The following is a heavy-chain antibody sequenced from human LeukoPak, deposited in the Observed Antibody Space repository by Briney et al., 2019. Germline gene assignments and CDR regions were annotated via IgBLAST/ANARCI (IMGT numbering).Heavy chain of an antibody. J-gene: IGHJ4*02. CDR2: MNPNSGNT. D-gene: IGHD1-26*01. CDR1: GYTFTSYD. CDR3: ARSAISGSYPLGY. Sequence: ASVKVSFKASGYTFTSYDINWVRQATGQGLEWMGWMNPNSGNTDYAQKFQGRVTMTRNTSISTAYMELSSLRSEDSAVYYCARSAISGSYPLGYWGQGSLVTVSS. V-gene: IGHV1-8*01.